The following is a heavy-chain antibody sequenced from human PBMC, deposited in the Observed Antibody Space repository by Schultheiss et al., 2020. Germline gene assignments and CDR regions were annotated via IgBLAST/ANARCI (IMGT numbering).Heavy chain of an antibody. J-gene: IGHJ4*02. D-gene: IGHD3-22*01. CDR2: ISAYNGNT. Sequence: ASVKVSCKASGYTFTSYGISWVRQAPGQGLEWMGWISAYNGNTNYAQKLQGRVTMTTDTSTSTAYMELRSLRSDDTAVYYCARDQSYYDSSGYQLAFWGYWGQGTLVTVSS. CDR3: ARDQSYYDSSGYQLAFWGY. V-gene: IGHV1-18*01. CDR1: GYTFTSYG.